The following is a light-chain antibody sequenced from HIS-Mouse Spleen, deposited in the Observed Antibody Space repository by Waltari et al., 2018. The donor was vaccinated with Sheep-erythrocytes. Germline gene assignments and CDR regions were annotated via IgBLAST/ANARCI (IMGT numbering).Light chain of an antibody. CDR2: EGS. CDR3: CSYAGSSTLV. J-gene: IGLJ2*01. CDR1: SSDVGGYNY. Sequence: QSALTQPRSVSGYPGQSVTISCTGTSSDVGGYNYVSWYQQHPGKAPKLMIYEGSKRPSGVSNRLSGSKSGNTASLTISGLQAEDEADYYCCSYAGSSTLVFGGGTKLTVL. V-gene: IGLV2-23*01.